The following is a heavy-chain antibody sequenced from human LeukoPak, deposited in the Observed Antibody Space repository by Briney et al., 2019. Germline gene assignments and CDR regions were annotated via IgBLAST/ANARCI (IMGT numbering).Heavy chain of an antibody. CDR1: GYTFTSYG. CDR2: ISAYNGNT. CDR3: ARDAWVTGPVKPSFDY. V-gene: IGHV1-18*01. D-gene: IGHD1-1*01. J-gene: IGHJ4*02. Sequence: ASVKVSCKASGYTFTSYGISWVRQAPGQGLEWMGWISAYNGNTNYAQKLQGRVTMTTDTSTSTAYMELRSLRSDDTAVYYCARDAWVTGPVKPSFDYWGQGTLVTVSS.